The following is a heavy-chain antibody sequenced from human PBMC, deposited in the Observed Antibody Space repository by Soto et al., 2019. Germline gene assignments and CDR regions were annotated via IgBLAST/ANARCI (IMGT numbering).Heavy chain of an antibody. Sequence: SETLSLTCTVSSGSLSNYYWSWIRQPAGKGLEWIGRIFPTGNTDYNPSLRSRVTMSVDTLKKQFSLKLNSVTAADTAVYYCARGSLGPHFWGQGTLVTVSS. CDR3: ARGSLGPHF. V-gene: IGHV4-4*07. J-gene: IGHJ4*02. CDR1: SGSLSNYY. CDR2: IFPTGNT. D-gene: IGHD1-26*01.